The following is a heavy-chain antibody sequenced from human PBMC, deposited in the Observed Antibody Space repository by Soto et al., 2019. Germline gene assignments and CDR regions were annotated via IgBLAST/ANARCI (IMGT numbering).Heavy chain of an antibody. Sequence: DVKLVESGGGLVQPGESLRLSCAGSGFTFSSYWMHWVRQDPGMGLVWVATINTDGTTTQYADSVKGRFTVSRDNARNTLFLQMNGLRAEDTALYYCAKDLSLGQSDYWGQGTLVTVSS. D-gene: IGHD3-16*01. CDR2: INTDGTTT. CDR3: AKDLSLGQSDY. J-gene: IGHJ4*02. V-gene: IGHV3-74*01. CDR1: GFTFSSYW.